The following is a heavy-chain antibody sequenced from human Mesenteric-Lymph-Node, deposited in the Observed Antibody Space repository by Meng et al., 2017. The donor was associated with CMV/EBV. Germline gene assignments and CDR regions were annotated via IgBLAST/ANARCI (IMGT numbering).Heavy chain of an antibody. J-gene: IGHJ6*02. D-gene: IGHD3-3*01. CDR2: INHSGST. Sequence: SETLSLTCAVYGGSFSGYSWNWIRQSPGKGLEWIGEINHSGSTKYKPSLQSRVTISEDRSNNQVSLRLSSVTAADTAVYYCARGNYDFWSGYTLSEYYYYGMDVWGQGTTVTVSS. CDR1: GGSFSGYS. CDR3: ARGNYDFWSGYTLSEYYYYGMDV. V-gene: IGHV4-34*01.